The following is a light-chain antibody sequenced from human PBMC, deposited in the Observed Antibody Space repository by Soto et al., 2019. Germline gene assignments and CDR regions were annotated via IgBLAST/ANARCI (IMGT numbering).Light chain of an antibody. CDR2: GIS. CDR3: QQYVTSSPRT. J-gene: IGKJ1*01. CDR1: HTISSSY. Sequence: EIVLTQSPGTLSLSPGERATLSCRASHTISSSYLAWYQQKPGQAPRLLMYGISRRATGIPDRFSGSGSVTDFTLTITSLEPEDFAVYYCQQYVTSSPRTFGQGTKVEIK. V-gene: IGKV3-20*01.